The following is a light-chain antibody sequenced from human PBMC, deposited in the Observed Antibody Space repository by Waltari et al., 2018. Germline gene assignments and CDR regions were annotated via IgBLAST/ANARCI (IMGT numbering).Light chain of an antibody. CDR1: DFGSYDY. CDR2: EAF. CDR3: CSFLASNTADVT. Sequence: QSALTQPASVSGSPGQPATIPRTSDFGSYDYVSWYQHHPGRAPKLLLYEAFKRPSGVPSRFSGSTSGNTASLTISGLQAEDEADYYCCSFLASNTADVTFGGGTKLTVL. J-gene: IGLJ2*01. V-gene: IGLV2-23*01.